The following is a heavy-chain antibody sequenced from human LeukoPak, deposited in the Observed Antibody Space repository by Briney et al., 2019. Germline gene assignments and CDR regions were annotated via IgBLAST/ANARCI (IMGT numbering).Heavy chain of an antibody. V-gene: IGHV4-39*07. CDR3: ARQSLKAVAGTRRAFDI. Sequence: SETLSLTCTVSGGSISSSSYYWGWIRQPPGKGLEWIGSIYYSGSTYYNPSLKSRVTISVDTSKNQFSLKLSSVTVADTAVYYCARQSLKAVAGTRRAFDIWGQGTMVTVSS. CDR1: GGSISSSSYY. CDR2: IYYSGST. D-gene: IGHD6-19*01. J-gene: IGHJ3*02.